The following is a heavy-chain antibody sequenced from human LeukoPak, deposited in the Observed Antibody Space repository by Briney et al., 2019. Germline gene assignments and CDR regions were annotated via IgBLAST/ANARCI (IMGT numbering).Heavy chain of an antibody. Sequence: GGSLRLSCAASGFTFSSYSMSWVRQAPGKGLEWVSSISSSSSYIYYADSVKGRFTISRDNAKNSLYLQMNSLRAEDTAVYYCARGPDDYGFDYWGQGTLVTVSS. J-gene: IGHJ4*02. V-gene: IGHV3-21*01. CDR2: ISSSSSYI. D-gene: IGHD4-17*01. CDR3: ARGPDDYGFDY. CDR1: GFTFSSYS.